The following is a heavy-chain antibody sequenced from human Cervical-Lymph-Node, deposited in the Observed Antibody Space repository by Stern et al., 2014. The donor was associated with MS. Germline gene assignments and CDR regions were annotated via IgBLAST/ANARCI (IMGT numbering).Heavy chain of an antibody. V-gene: IGHV1-2*06. CDR3: TRDRPDAYKYYFDY. D-gene: IGHD5-24*01. Sequence: VQLGRPGAEVKKLGPSVRVSCKPSGSGFNGNYLHWVGRAPGKGFDWMGLINPNSGGPTYAQKFQGRVTMTWDTSISTAYMELSRLTSDDTAVYYCTRDRPDAYKYYFDYWGQGTLVTVSS. CDR2: INPNSGGP. J-gene: IGHJ4*02. CDR1: GSGFNGNY.